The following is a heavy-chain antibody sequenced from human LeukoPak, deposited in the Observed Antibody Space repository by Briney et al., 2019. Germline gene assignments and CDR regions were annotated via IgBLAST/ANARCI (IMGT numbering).Heavy chain of an antibody. CDR3: VKEIHAFGGFDY. J-gene: IGHJ4*02. D-gene: IGHD3-10*01. V-gene: IGHV3-30*18. CDR2: ISNNGNRQ. CDR1: GFTFSNFG. Sequence: GGSLRLSCVVSGFTFSNFGMHWVRQAPGNGLDWVAGISNNGNRQSYGDSVKGRFTISRDNSKNTLFLQMNSLRVEDTAVYYCVKEIHAFGGFDYWGQGTLVTVSS.